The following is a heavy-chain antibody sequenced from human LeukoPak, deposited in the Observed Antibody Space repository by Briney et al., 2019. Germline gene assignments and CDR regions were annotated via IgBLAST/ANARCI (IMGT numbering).Heavy chain of an antibody. Sequence: PGGSLRLSCAASGFTFSNYAMSWVRPAPGKGLEWVSAFYSGGSTYYAVSVKGRFTIARDNTKNTLYFQMNSLRAEDTAVYYCARGPGWNYFDYWGQGTLVTVSS. D-gene: IGHD6-19*01. J-gene: IGHJ4*02. CDR1: GFTFSNYA. CDR3: ARGPGWNYFDY. CDR2: FYSGGST. V-gene: IGHV3-66*01.